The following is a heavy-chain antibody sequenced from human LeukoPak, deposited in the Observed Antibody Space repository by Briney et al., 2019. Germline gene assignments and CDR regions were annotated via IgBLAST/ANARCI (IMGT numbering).Heavy chain of an antibody. D-gene: IGHD3-3*01. Sequence: GASVKVSCKASGYTFTGYYMHWVRQAPGQGLEWMGWINPNSGGTNYAQKFRGRVTMTRDTSISTAYMELSRLRSDDTAVYYCARNTYYDFPYYYYMDVWGKGTTVTVSS. CDR1: GYTFTGYY. J-gene: IGHJ6*03. CDR2: INPNSGGT. CDR3: ARNTYYDFPYYYYMDV. V-gene: IGHV1-2*02.